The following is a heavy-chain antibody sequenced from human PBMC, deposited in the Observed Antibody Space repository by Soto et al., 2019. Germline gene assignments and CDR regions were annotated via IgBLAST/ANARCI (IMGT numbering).Heavy chain of an antibody. CDR3: ARALYDSSGYYYWFDP. V-gene: IGHV3-48*03. Sequence: GGSLRLSCAASGFTFSSYEMNWVRQAPGKGLEWVSYISSSGSTIYYADSVKGRFTISRDNAKNSLYLQMNSLRAEDTAVYYCARALYDSSGYYYWFDPWVQGTLVTVSS. CDR1: GFTFSSYE. J-gene: IGHJ5*02. D-gene: IGHD3-22*01. CDR2: ISSSGSTI.